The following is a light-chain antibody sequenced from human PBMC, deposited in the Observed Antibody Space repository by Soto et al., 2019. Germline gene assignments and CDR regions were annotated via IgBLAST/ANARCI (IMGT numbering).Light chain of an antibody. CDR2: RNS. J-gene: IGLJ2*01. Sequence: QSVLTQPPSASGTPGQRVTISCSGSSSNIGSNSVHWYQQLPGTAHKLLIYRNSQRPSGVPERISGSKSGTPASLAISGLRSEDEADYYCAAWDDSLSGVVFGGGTKLTVL. V-gene: IGLV1-47*01. CDR3: AAWDDSLSGVV. CDR1: SSNIGSNS.